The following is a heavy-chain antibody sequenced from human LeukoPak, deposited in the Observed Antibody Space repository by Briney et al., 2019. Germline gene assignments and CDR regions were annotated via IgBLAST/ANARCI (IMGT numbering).Heavy chain of an antibody. CDR1: GFSFSNYW. CDR2: TNSDGSYT. J-gene: IGHJ5*02. CDR3: ARADNWQSGGA. D-gene: IGHD1-1*01. Sequence: GGSLRLSCVASGFSFSNYWMYWGRQAPGKGLVWVSRTNSDGSYTDYADSAKGRFTISRDNAKDTLYLQMNSLRADDTAVYYCARADNWQSGGAWGQGTLVTVSS. V-gene: IGHV3-74*01.